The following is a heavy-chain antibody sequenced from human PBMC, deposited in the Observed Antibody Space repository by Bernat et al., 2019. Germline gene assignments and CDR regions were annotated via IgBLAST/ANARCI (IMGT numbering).Heavy chain of an antibody. Sequence: QVQLQESGPGLVKPSETLSLTCAVSGYSISSVYYWGWIRQPPGKGLEWIGSIYHGGSTYYNPSLKSRVTISVDTSKNQFSLKLSSVTAADTAVYYCARVASSSYGNYYYYYYMDVWGKGTTVTVSS. J-gene: IGHJ6*03. CDR1: GYSISSVYY. D-gene: IGHD6-6*01. V-gene: IGHV4-38-2*01. CDR3: ARVASSSYGNYYYYYYMDV. CDR2: IYHGGST.